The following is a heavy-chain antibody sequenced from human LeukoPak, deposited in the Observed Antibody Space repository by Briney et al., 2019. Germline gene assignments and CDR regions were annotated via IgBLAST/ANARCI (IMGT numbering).Heavy chain of an antibody. Sequence: GGSLRLSCAASGFTFSSYSMNWVRQAPGKGLEWVSSVRGGGTNTYYAGSVKGRFTISRDNSKNTLYLQMNNLRAEDTAVYYCARERTMVRGMSWFDPWGQGTLVTVSS. D-gene: IGHD3-10*01. V-gene: IGHV3-23*01. J-gene: IGHJ5*02. CDR1: GFTFSSYS. CDR2: VRGGGTNT. CDR3: ARERTMVRGMSWFDP.